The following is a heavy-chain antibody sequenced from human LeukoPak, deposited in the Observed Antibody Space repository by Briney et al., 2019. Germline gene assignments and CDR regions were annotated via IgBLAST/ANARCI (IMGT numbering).Heavy chain of an antibody. J-gene: IGHJ4*02. CDR3: ARGLIGRYTSDY. V-gene: IGHV3-30-3*01. CDR2: MSPDGNGK. D-gene: IGHD3-10*01. CDR1: GFTFSDYN. Sequence: GRSLRLSCAASGFTFSDYNMHWVRQAPGKGLDWVALMSPDGNGKYNADSVKGRCTISRYNSKNTVNLQLKSLRAEDTAAYYCARGLIGRYTSDYCGQGTLVTVSS.